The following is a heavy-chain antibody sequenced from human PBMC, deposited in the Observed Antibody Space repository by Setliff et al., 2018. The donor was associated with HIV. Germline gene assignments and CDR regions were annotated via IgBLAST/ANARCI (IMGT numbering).Heavy chain of an antibody. Sequence: ASVKVSCKASVHTFASYGIGWLRQAPGQGLEWLGWINAYNVDAPNDQKSQGRVTMTIDIPTTTAYMEMKSMRADDTAVYYCATARPGARFDVWGQGTLVTVSS. V-gene: IGHV1-18*01. CDR2: INAYNVDA. CDR1: VHTFASYG. D-gene: IGHD6-6*01. J-gene: IGHJ4*02. CDR3: ATARPGARFDV.